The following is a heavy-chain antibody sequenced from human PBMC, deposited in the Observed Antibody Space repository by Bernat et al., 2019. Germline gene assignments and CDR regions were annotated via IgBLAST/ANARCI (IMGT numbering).Heavy chain of an antibody. D-gene: IGHD2-15*01. CDR2: VSYSGAT. CDR3: ARARSGGRFEAFDI. V-gene: IGHV4-39*01. CDR1: GGSISSTTYY. J-gene: IGHJ3*02. Sequence: QLQLQESGPGPVKPSETLSLTCTVSGGSISSTTYYWAWIRQPPGRGLEWIGTVSYSGATYCNPSLESRVTISVDTSKNQVSRKLTSVTAADTAVYYCARARSGGRFEAFDIWGQGTMVTVSS.